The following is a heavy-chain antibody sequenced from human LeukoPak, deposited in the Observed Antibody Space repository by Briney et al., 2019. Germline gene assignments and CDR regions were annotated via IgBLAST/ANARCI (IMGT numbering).Heavy chain of an antibody. CDR2: ISGSGGST. Sequence: QPGGSLRLSCAASGFTFSSYAMSWVRQAPGKGLEWVSAISGSGGSTYYADSVKGRFTISRDNSKNTLYLQMNSLRAEDTAVYYCAKDVTTRRYYYYYMDVWGKGTTVTVSS. D-gene: IGHD4-11*01. J-gene: IGHJ6*03. CDR1: GFTFSSYA. V-gene: IGHV3-23*01. CDR3: AKDVTTRRYYYYYMDV.